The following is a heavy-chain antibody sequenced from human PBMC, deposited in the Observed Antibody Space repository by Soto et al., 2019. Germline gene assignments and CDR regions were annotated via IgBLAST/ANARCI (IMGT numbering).Heavy chain of an antibody. CDR1: GFTLTAYT. D-gene: IGHD1-26*01. J-gene: IGHJ4*02. CDR2: INGRSNYK. V-gene: IGHV3-21*02. CDR3: VREDGVVGVSSAFDS. Sequence: EVQLVESGGGLVAPGGSLRLSCVASGFTLTAYTMNWVRQAPGTGLEWVSSINGRSNYKYYSDSVKGRFTISRDNTQNSWFLQMSRLGPEDTATYYCVREDGVVGVSSAFDSWGQGTLVTVSS.